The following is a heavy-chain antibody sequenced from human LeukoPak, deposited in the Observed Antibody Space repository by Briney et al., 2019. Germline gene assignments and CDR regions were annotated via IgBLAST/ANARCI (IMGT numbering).Heavy chain of an antibody. CDR2: ISFDGSNK. D-gene: IGHD4-17*01. Sequence: PGGSLRPSCAATGFTFRSYAMHWVRQAPGKGLEWVTVISFDGSNKNFADSVKGRFTLSRDNSKNTLYLQMNRLRPEDTAVYSCAGGGPKTVTTSWYFDLWGRGTLVTVSS. CDR3: AGGGPKTVTTSWYFDL. V-gene: IGHV3-30-3*01. CDR1: GFTFRSYA. J-gene: IGHJ2*01.